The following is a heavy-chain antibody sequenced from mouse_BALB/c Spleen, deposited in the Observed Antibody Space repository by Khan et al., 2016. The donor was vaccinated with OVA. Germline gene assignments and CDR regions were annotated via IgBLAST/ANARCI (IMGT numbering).Heavy chain of an antibody. CDR1: GFSLTSYG. V-gene: IGHV2-9*02. J-gene: IGHJ2*01. Sequence: QVQLKESGPGLVAPSQSLSITCTVSGFSLTSYGVHWVRQPPGKGLEWLGVIWAGGSTNYNSALMSRLSISKDNSNSQVFLQKNSLQTDDAAMDYYGRIEDVWGQGTTLTVSS. CDR2: IWAGGST. CDR3: GRIEDV.